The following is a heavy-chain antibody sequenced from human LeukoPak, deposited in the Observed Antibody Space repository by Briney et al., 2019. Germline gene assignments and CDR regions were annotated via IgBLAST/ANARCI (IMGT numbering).Heavy chain of an antibody. CDR3: AKAPDFWSGYFDY. Sequence: PGGSLRLSCAASGFTFSTYAMSWVRQAAGKGLEWVSLISGSGGGTYYADSVKGRFTISRDNSKNTLYLQMNSLRAEDTALYYCAKAPDFWSGYFDYWGQGTLVTVSS. CDR2: ISGSGGGT. V-gene: IGHV3-23*01. J-gene: IGHJ4*02. CDR1: GFTFSTYA. D-gene: IGHD3-3*01.